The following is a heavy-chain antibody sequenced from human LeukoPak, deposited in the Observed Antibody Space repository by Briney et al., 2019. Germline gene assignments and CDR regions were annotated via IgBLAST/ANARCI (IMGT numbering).Heavy chain of an antibody. V-gene: IGHV1-2*02. D-gene: IGHD6-13*01. CDR2: GNPNHGGT. J-gene: IGHJ4*02. Sequence: GSSVKVSCTASVYTFTCYYLYWGRHAPGQGLGWMEWGNPNHGGTTYSKQFQGRVTMTRDTSFSTAYLLLSRLRSDDTAVYYCARSSSSWFLIIDYWGQGTLVTVSS. CDR1: VYTFTCYY. CDR3: ARSSSSWFLIIDY.